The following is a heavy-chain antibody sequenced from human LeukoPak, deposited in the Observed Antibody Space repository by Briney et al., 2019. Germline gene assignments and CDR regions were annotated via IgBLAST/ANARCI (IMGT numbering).Heavy chain of an antibody. V-gene: IGHV3-20*04. J-gene: IGHJ4*01. Sequence: GGSLRLSCAASGFKFDDYGMSWVRQVPGKELEWVSGINWNSVSTSYADSVKGRFTVSRDNAKNSLYLQMSSLRVKDTALYYCTRDVGYFYESSAYYDGGDYWGHGTLVTVSS. D-gene: IGHD3-22*01. CDR1: GFKFDDYG. CDR2: INWNSVST. CDR3: TRDVGYFYESSAYYDGGDY.